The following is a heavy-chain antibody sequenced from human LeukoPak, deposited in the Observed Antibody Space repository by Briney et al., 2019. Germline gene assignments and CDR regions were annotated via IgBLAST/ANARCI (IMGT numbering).Heavy chain of an antibody. Sequence: SETLSLTCTVSGGSISSGDYYWSWIRQPPGKGLEWIGYIYYSGSTYYNPSLKSRVTISVDTSKNQFSLKLSSVTAADTAVYYCARAHVVVTAPHAPGAFDIWGQGTMVTVSS. CDR3: ARAHVVVTAPHAPGAFDI. V-gene: IGHV4-30-4*01. CDR1: GGSISSGDYY. CDR2: IYYSGST. J-gene: IGHJ3*02. D-gene: IGHD2-21*02.